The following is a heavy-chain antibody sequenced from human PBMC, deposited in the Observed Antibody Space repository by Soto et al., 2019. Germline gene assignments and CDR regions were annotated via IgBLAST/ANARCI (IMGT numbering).Heavy chain of an antibody. CDR2: IYPGDADI. Sequence: GESLKISCKGSGYRFTSFWIGWVRQMPGKGLEWLGIIYPGDADIRYTPSFKSQVTMSADKSSSTAYLQWSSLKASDTAIYYCARGIEMAKIGWFCPWGQETLVTISS. CDR3: ARGIEMAKIGWFCP. J-gene: IGHJ5*02. D-gene: IGHD5-12*01. CDR1: GYRFTSFW. V-gene: IGHV5-51*01.